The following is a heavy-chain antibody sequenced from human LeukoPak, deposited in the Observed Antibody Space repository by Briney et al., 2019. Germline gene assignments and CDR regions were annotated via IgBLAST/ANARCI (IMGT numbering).Heavy chain of an antibody. J-gene: IGHJ4*02. Sequence: GGSLRLSCAASGFTFSSYAMNWVRQAPGKGLEWVSAISGSGGSTYYADSVKGRFTISRDNSKNTLYLQMNSLRAEDTAVYYCAKGYCSSTSCPHPIDYWGQGTLVTVSS. CDR2: ISGSGGST. CDR1: GFTFSSYA. D-gene: IGHD2-2*01. CDR3: AKGYCSSTSCPHPIDY. V-gene: IGHV3-23*01.